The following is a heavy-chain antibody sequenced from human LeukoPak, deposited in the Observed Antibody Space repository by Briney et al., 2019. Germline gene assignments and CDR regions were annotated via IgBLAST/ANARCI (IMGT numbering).Heavy chain of an antibody. V-gene: IGHV4-59*08. CDR2: IYYSGST. CDR1: GGSISSYC. CDR3: ARLGYSYDLDY. D-gene: IGHD5-18*01. J-gene: IGHJ4*02. Sequence: SETLSLTCTVSGGSISSYCWSWIRQPPGKGLEWIGYIYYSGSTNYNPSLKSRVTISVDTSKNQFSLKLSSVTAADTAVYYCARLGYSYDLDYWGQGTLVTVSS.